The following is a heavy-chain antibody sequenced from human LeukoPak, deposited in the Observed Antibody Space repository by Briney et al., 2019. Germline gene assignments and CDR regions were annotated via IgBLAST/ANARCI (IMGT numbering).Heavy chain of an antibody. CDR2: IIPIFGTA. D-gene: IGHD4-11*01. V-gene: IGHV1-69*06. CDR1: GGTFSSYA. Sequence: ASVKVSCKASGGTFSSYAISWVRQAPGQGLEWMGGIIPIFGTANYAQKFQGRVTITADKSTSTAYMELRSLRSDDTAVYYCASDYSNYDYWGQGTLVTVSS. J-gene: IGHJ4*02. CDR3: ASDYSNYDY.